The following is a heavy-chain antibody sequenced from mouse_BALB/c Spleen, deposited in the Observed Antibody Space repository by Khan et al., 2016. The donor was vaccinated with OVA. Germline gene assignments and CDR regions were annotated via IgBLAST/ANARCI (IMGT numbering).Heavy chain of an antibody. J-gene: IGHJ4*01. Sequence: EVQLQESGPGLVKPSQSLSLTCTVTGYSITSDYAWNWIRQFPGNKLEWMGYISSTGSTSYNPSLKSRISITRDTSKNQFFLQLKSVTTEDTATYYGARSLDYSYGYALDCWGRGTSVTVSS. CDR3: ARSLDYSYGYALDC. V-gene: IGHV3-2*02. D-gene: IGHD2-12*01. CDR1: GYSITSDYA. CDR2: ISSTGST.